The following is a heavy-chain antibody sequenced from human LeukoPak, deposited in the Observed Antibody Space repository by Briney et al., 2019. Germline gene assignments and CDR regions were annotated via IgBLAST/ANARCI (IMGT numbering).Heavy chain of an antibody. CDR1: GASFSSSTYY. J-gene: IGHJ4*02. CDR3: ARHAGGIAAAGTRPFDY. D-gene: IGHD6-13*01. V-gene: IGHV4-39*01. CDR2: IYYSGST. Sequence: PSETLSLTCTVSGASFSSSTYYWGWIRQPPGKGLEWIGSIYYSGSTYYNPSLKSRVTMSVDTSKNQFSLKLGSVTAADTAVYYCARHAGGIAAAGTRPFDYWGQGTLVTASS.